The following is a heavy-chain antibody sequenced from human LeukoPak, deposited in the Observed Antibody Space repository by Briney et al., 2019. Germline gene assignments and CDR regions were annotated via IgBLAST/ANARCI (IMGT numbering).Heavy chain of an antibody. J-gene: IGHJ2*01. Sequence: ASVKVSCKAPGGTFSSYAISWVRQAPGQGLEWMGGIIPIFGTANYAQKFQGRVTITADESTSTAYMELSSLRSEDTAVYYCARVGPYSGSDDWYFDLWGRGTLVTVSS. CDR3: ARVGPYSGSDDWYFDL. CDR2: IIPIFGTA. D-gene: IGHD1-26*01. CDR1: GGTFSSYA. V-gene: IGHV1-69*13.